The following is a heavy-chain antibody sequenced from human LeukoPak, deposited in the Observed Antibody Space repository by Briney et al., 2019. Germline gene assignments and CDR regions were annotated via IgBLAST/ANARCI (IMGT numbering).Heavy chain of an antibody. CDR2: ISTYNGNT. CDR1: GYTFTSYG. V-gene: IGHV1-18*01. CDR3: ARDDGSGGSDY. D-gene: IGHD3-10*01. Sequence: ASVKVSCKASGYTFTSYGIRWVRQAPGQGLEWMGWISTYNGNTNFAHNLKDRVTMTTDTSTSTAYMELMSLRSDDTAVYYCARDDGSGGSDYWGQGTLVTVSS. J-gene: IGHJ4*02.